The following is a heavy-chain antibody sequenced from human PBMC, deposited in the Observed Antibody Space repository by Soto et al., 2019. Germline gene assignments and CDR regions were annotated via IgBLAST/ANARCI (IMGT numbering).Heavy chain of an antibody. CDR3: ARGVASSSRTSLIY. CDR2: IYYSGST. Sequence: SETLSLTCTVSGGSISNYYWSWIRQPPGKGLEWIGYIYYSGSTNYNPSLKSRVTMSIDTTKNQFSLKLSSVTAADTAIYYCARGVASSSRTSLIYWGQGALVTVSS. D-gene: IGHD6-13*01. V-gene: IGHV4-59*01. CDR1: GGSISNYY. J-gene: IGHJ4*02.